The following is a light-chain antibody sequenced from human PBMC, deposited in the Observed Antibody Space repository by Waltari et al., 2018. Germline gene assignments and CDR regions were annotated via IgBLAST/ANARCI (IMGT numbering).Light chain of an antibody. CDR3: QQYDRYSAWT. J-gene: IGKJ1*01. Sequence: DIQMTQSPSTLSASVGDRVTITCRASQSVTRYLAWYQQKPGKAPKVLIWDVSSLERGVPSRFSGSGSGPEFTLTISSLQPDDFATYYCQQYDRYSAWTFGQGTKVEIK. CDR2: DVS. CDR1: QSVTRY. V-gene: IGKV1-5*01.